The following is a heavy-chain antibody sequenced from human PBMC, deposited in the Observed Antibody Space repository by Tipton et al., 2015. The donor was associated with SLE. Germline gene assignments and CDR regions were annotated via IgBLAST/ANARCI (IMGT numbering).Heavy chain of an antibody. Sequence: TLSLTCTVSGGSISSSSYYWGWIRQPPGKGLEWIGSIYYSGSTYYNPSLKSRVTISVDTSKNQFSLKLSSVTAADTAVYYCARASPVYRLPYYSYGMDVWGQGTTVTVSS. J-gene: IGHJ6*02. CDR2: IYYSGST. CDR3: ARASPVYRLPYYSYGMDV. CDR1: GGSISSSSYY. D-gene: IGHD1-26*01. V-gene: IGHV4-39*07.